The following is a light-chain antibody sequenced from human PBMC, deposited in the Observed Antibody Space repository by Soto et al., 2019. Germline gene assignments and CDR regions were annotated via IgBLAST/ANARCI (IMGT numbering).Light chain of an antibody. Sequence: DIQMTQSPATLSASLGDRVTLTSRASQSISSWLAWYQQKPLKAPKLLVYAASSLQSGVPSRFSGSGSGTDFTLTISSLQPEDFATYYCQQSYSTPPWTFGQGTKVDIK. CDR2: AAS. V-gene: IGKV1-39*01. J-gene: IGKJ1*01. CDR1: QSISSW. CDR3: QQSYSTPPWT.